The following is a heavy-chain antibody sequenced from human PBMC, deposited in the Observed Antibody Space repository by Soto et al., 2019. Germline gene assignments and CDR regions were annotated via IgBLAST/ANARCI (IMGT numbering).Heavy chain of an antibody. CDR1: GFTFSSYT. V-gene: IGHV3-30-3*01. D-gene: IGHD5-18*01. CDR2: ISYDGSNE. CDR3: ARERDTAMANIDY. Sequence: GGSLRLSCAASGFTFSSYTMHWVRQAPGKGLEWVAVISYDGSNEYYADSVKGRFTISRDNSKNTLYLQMNSLRAEDTAVYYCARERDTAMANIDYWGQGTLVTVSS. J-gene: IGHJ4*02.